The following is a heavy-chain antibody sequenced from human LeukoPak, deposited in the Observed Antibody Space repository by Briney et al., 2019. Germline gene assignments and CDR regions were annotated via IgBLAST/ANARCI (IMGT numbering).Heavy chain of an antibody. J-gene: IGHJ5*02. CDR3: ARHKGLTSLWNWFDP. Sequence: SETLSLTCAVYGGSFSGYYWSWIRQPPGKGLEWIGEINHSGSTNYNPSLKSRATISVDTSKHQFSLKLSSVTAADTAVYYCARHKGLTSLWNWFDPWGQGTLVTVSS. D-gene: IGHD2-21*01. CDR1: GGSFSGYY. V-gene: IGHV4-34*01. CDR2: INHSGST.